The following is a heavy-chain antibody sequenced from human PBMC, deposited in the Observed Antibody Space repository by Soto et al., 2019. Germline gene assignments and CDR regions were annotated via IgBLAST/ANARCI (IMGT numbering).Heavy chain of an antibody. CDR1: GYNFAGYW. D-gene: IGHD3-3*01. J-gene: IGHJ4*02. V-gene: IGHV5-51*01. Sequence: GESLKISCKGSGYNFAGYWIAWVRQMPGKGLELMGIIYPSDSDTRYRPSFQGQVTISADKSISSAYLQWSSLRASDTSMYYCARGGVSTRTFDYWGQGTPVTVSS. CDR3: ARGGVSTRTFDY. CDR2: IYPSDSDT.